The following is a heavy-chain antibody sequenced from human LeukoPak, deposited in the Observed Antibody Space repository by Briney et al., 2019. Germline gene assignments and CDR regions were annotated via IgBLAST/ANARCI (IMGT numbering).Heavy chain of an antibody. J-gene: IGHJ4*02. CDR3: AKRLAMTGTYHFDY. CDR1: GFTFSSYG. Sequence: GGSLRLSCAASGFTFSSYGMSWVRQAPGKGLEWVSAIRDSGSSTHYADSVKGRFTTSRDNSKNTLFLQMNSLRAEDTAVYYCAKRLAMTGTYHFDYWGQGTLVTVSS. V-gene: IGHV3-23*01. CDR2: IRDSGSST. D-gene: IGHD6-19*01.